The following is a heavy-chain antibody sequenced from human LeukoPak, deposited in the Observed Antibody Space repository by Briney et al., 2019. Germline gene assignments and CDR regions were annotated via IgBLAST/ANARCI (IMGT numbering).Heavy chain of an antibody. CDR3: VKGFYYNSRTYSSPLNY. CDR1: GFTFDSNV. CDR2: ISYDGTTK. J-gene: IGHJ4*02. D-gene: IGHD3-22*01. V-gene: IGHV3-30*18. Sequence: GGSLRLSCVASGFTFDSNVMNWVRQAPDKGLEWVAFISYDGTTKLYAVSVKGRFTISRDSSKNILYLQMNSLRTEDTAVYYCVKGFYYNSRTYSSPLNYWGQGTLVTVPS.